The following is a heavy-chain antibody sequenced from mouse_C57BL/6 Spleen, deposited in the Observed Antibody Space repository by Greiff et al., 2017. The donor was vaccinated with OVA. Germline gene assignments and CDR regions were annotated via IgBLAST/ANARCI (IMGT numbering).Heavy chain of an antibody. CDR1: GYTFTDYY. D-gene: IGHD2-4*01. Sequence: EVKLQQSGPELVKPGASVKISCKASGYTFTDYYMNWVKQSHGKSLEWIGDINPNNGGTSYNQKFKGKATLTVDKSSSTAYMELRSLTSEDSAVYYCARGDYEAPFDYWGQGTTLTVSS. CDR2: INPNNGGT. CDR3: ARGDYEAPFDY. J-gene: IGHJ2*01. V-gene: IGHV1-26*01.